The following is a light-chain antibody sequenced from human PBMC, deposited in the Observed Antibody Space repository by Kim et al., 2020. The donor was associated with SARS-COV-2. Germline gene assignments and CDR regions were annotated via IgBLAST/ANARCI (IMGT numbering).Light chain of an antibody. CDR1: SSNIGAGYD. V-gene: IGLV1-40*01. Sequence: SVLTQPPSVSGAPGQRVTISCTGNSSNIGAGYDVHWYQQLPGTTPKLLIYGNNNRPSGVPDRFSGSKSGTSASLAITGLQAEDEADYYCHSYDSSLSGLVFGGGTQLTVL. CDR2: GNN. J-gene: IGLJ2*01. CDR3: HSYDSSLSGLV.